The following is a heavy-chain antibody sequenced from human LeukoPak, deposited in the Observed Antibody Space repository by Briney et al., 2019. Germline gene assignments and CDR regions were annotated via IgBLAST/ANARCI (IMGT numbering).Heavy chain of an antibody. CDR1: GFTFSSYA. J-gene: IGHJ4*02. CDR2: ISYDGSNK. D-gene: IGHD2-15*01. CDR3: ARARVVVAARGRGRYFDY. V-gene: IGHV3-30-3*01. Sequence: PGGSLRLSCAASGFTFSSYAMHWVRQAPGKGLEWVAVISYDGSNKYYADSLKGRFTISRDNSKNTLYLQMNSLRAEDTAVYYCARARVVVAARGRGRYFDYWGQGTLVTVSS.